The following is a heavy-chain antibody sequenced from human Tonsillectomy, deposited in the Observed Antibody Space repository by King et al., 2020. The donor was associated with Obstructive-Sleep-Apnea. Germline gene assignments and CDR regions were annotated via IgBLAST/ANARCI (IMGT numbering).Heavy chain of an antibody. Sequence: QLQESGPGLVKPSQTLSLTCTVSCGSISRGGYYWSLFRQHPGKGLEWMGYNYSSGGTNYNPSLKSRVTISVETSKNQFSLKLSSVTAADTAVYYCARANSYDILTGYYSPMDVWGQGTTVTVSS. D-gene: IGHD3-9*01. CDR3: ARANSYDILTGYYSPMDV. CDR2: NYSSGGT. J-gene: IGHJ6*02. CDR1: CGSISRGGYY. V-gene: IGHV4-31*03.